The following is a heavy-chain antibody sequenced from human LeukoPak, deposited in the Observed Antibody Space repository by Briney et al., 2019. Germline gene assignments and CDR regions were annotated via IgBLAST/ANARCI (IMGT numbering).Heavy chain of an antibody. V-gene: IGHV4-39*07. Sequence: SETLSLTCTVSGGSISSSSYYWGWIRQPPGKGLEWIGSIYYSGSTYYNPSLKSRVTISVDTSKNQFSLKLSSVTAADTAVYYCARVVRLLVRVYYYYYMDVWGKGTTVTVSS. CDR3: ARVVRLLVRVYYYYYMDV. CDR1: GGSISSSSYY. CDR2: IYYSGST. J-gene: IGHJ6*03. D-gene: IGHD6-6*01.